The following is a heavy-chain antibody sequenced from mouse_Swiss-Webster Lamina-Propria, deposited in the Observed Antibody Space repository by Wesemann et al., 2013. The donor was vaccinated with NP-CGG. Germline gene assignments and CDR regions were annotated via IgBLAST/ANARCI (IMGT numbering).Heavy chain of an antibody. D-gene: IGHD1-1*01. CDR2: IYPGNSDT. CDR3: TRRRGRGFDY. J-gene: IGHJ2*01. CDR1: GYSFTSYW. Sequence: EVQLQQSGTVLARPGASVKMSCKASGYSFTSYWMHWVKQRPGQGLEWIGAIYPGNSDTSYNQKFKGKAKLTAVTSASTAYMELSSLTNEDSAVYYCTRRRGRGFDYWGQGTTLTVSS. V-gene: IGHV1-5*01.